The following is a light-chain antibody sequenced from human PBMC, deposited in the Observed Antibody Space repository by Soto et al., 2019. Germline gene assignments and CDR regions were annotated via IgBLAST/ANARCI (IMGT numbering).Light chain of an antibody. CDR2: GAS. CDR3: HQYSKSPLT. Sequence: EIVLTQSPGTLSLSPGERATLSCRASLTVSDNYLAWYQQKAGQAPRLVIYGASSRATGIPDRFSASGSGTDFTLTISRLEPEDFAVYYCHQYSKSPLTFGQGTKVEVK. V-gene: IGKV3-20*01. CDR1: LTVSDNY. J-gene: IGKJ1*01.